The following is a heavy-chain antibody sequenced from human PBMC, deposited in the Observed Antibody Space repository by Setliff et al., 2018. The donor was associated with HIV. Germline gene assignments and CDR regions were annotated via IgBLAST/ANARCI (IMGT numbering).Heavy chain of an antibody. Sequence: PSETLSLTCTVSGGSIVSSSYYWGWIRQPPGKGLEWIGTMYYRGTTYNNPSLKSRVTFSADTSKNQFSLNLNSVTATDTAVYYCARQGLTMNRGVPAPILYYFDYWGPGILGTVS. CDR2: MYYRGTT. D-gene: IGHD3-10*01. J-gene: IGHJ4*02. CDR1: GGSIVSSSYY. CDR3: ARQGLTMNRGVPAPILYYFDY. V-gene: IGHV4-39*01.